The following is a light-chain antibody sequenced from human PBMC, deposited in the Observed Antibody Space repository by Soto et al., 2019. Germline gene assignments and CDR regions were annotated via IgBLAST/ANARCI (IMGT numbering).Light chain of an antibody. CDR2: GNS. Sequence: QSVLTQPPSVSGAPGQRVTISCTGSSSNIGAGYDVHWYQQLPGTAPKLLIYGNSNRPSVVPDRFAGSKSGTSASLAITGLQAEDEADYYCQSYDSSLSGVVFGGGTKLTVL. J-gene: IGLJ2*01. CDR1: SSNIGAGYD. V-gene: IGLV1-40*01. CDR3: QSYDSSLSGVV.